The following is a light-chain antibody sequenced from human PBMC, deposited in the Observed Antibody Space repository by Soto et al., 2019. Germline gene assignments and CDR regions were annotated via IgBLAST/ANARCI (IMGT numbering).Light chain of an antibody. CDR3: QQYNSYPLT. J-gene: IGKJ4*01. CDR2: KTS. CDR1: QTITPW. V-gene: IGKV1-5*03. Sequence: DIQMTQSPSTLSASVGARVTITCRASQTITPWLAWYQQKPGKAPKLLIFKTSRLDSGVPSRFSGRGSETEFTLTISSLQPDDFATYYCQQYNSYPLTVGGGTKVEIK.